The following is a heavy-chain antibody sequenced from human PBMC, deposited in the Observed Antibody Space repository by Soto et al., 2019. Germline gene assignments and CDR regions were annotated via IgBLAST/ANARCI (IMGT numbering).Heavy chain of an antibody. D-gene: IGHD1-1*01. CDR1: DGSISSYY. J-gene: IGHJ3*02. CDR3: ARVTTGGGAFDI. CDR2: IYYSGST. Sequence: SETLSLTCTVSDGSISSYYWSWIRQPPGKGLEWIGYIYYSGSTNYNPSLKSRVTISVDTSKNQFSLKLSSVTAADTAVYYCARVTTGGGAFDIWGQGTMVTVSS. V-gene: IGHV4-59*01.